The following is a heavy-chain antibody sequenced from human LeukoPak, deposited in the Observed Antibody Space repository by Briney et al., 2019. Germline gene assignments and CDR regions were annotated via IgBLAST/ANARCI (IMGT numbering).Heavy chain of an antibody. D-gene: IGHD3-9*01. V-gene: IGHV3-30-3*01. CDR1: GFTFSSYA. Sequence: GGSLRLSCAASGFTFSSYAMHWVRQAPGRGLEWVAVISYDGSNKYYADSVKGRFTISRDNSKNTLYLQMNSLRAEDTAVYYCARARYDLARYYFDYWGQGTLVTVSS. J-gene: IGHJ4*02. CDR3: ARARYDLARYYFDY. CDR2: ISYDGSNK.